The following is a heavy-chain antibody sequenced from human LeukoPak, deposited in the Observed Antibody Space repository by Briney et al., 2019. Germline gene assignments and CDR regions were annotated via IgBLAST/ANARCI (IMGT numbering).Heavy chain of an antibody. CDR2: ISGSGGST. V-gene: IGHV3-23*01. D-gene: IGHD3-16*01. J-gene: IGHJ4*02. CDR3: AKDPQGD. Sequence: PGESLRLSCAASGFAINNYVMSWVRQAPGKGLEWVSAISGSGGSTYYADSVKGRFSISRDNSKNTLYLQMNSLRAGDTAVYYCAKDPQGDWGQGTLVTVSS. CDR1: GFAINNYV.